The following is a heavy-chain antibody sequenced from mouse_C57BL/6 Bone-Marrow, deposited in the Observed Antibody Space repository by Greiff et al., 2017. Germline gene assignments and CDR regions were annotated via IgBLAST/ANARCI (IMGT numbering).Heavy chain of an antibody. CDR2: IYPGSGST. D-gene: IGHD6-1*01. CDR1: GYTFTSYW. CDR3: AREGSPYYFDY. V-gene: IGHV1-55*01. Sequence: QVHVKQPGAELVKPGASVKMSCKASGYTFTSYWITWVKQRPGQGLEWIGDIYPGSGSTNYNEKFKSKATLTVDTSSSTAYMQLSSLTSEDSAVYYGAREGSPYYFDYGGQGTTLTVSS. J-gene: IGHJ2*01.